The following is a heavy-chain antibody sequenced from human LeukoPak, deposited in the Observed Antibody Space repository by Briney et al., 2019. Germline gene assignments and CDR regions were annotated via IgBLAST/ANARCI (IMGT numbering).Heavy chain of an antibody. J-gene: IGHJ4*02. V-gene: IGHV4-59*08. CDR3: ARHTSGDYGSFDY. Sequence: SETLSLTCAVYGGSFSGYYWSWIRQPPGRGLEWTGYIHYSGSTNYNPSLKSRVTISVDTSKNQFSLRLSSVTAADTAVYYCARHTSGDYGSFDYWGQGTLVTVSS. D-gene: IGHD4-17*01. CDR1: GGSFSGYY. CDR2: IHYSGST.